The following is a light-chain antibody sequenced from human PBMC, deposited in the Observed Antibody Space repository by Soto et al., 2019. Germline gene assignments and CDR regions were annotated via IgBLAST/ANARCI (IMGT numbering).Light chain of an antibody. Sequence: IPLTQSPSSLSASVGDRVTITCRASQDISSYLAWYQQKPGTAPKVLIFAASTLESGVPFRFSGSGSGTDFTLTIGSLLPEDFATYYCQHLNDYPYTFGQGTKLEIK. J-gene: IGKJ2*01. CDR3: QHLNDYPYT. CDR2: AAS. V-gene: IGKV1-9*01. CDR1: QDISSY.